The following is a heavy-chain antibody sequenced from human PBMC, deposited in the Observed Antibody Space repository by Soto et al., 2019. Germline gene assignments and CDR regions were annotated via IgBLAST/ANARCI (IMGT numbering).Heavy chain of an antibody. D-gene: IGHD4-17*01. Sequence: QLQLQESGPGLVKPSETLSLTCTVSGGSISSSSYYWGWIRQPPGKGLEWIGSIYYSGSTYYNPSLKGRVTISVDTSKNQFSLKLSSVTAADTAVYYCARLSKNYGDYAWGQGTLVTVSS. CDR1: GGSISSSSYY. J-gene: IGHJ4*02. CDR3: ARLSKNYGDYA. V-gene: IGHV4-39*01. CDR2: IYYSGST.